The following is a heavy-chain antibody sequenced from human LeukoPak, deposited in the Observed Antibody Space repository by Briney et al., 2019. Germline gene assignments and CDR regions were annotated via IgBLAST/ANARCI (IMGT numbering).Heavy chain of an antibody. V-gene: IGHV3-7*01. CDR3: AKLRRGPWHFDL. D-gene: IGHD3-10*01. J-gene: IGHJ2*01. Sequence: GGSLRLSCAASGFTFSSSYMSWVRQAPGKGLEWVANINQDGSVKSHVDSVKGRFTISRDNAMNSLYLQMNILRAEDTAVYYCAKLRRGPWHFDLWGRGTLVTVSS. CDR1: GFTFSSSY. CDR2: INQDGSVK.